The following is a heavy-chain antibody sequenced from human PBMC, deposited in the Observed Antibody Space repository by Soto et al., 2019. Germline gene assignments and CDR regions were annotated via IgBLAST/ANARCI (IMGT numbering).Heavy chain of an antibody. CDR2: TRNKAKSYTT. D-gene: IGHD4-17*01. Sequence: EVQLVESGGGLLQPGGFLRVSCAASGFTISDHYMDWVRQAPGKGLEWVGRTRNKAKSYTTDYAASVKGRFTISRDDSKNSLYLQMNSLKSEDTAVYYCARYDYGDVDYWGQGTLVTVSS. CDR1: GFTISDHY. V-gene: IGHV3-72*01. CDR3: ARYDYGDVDY. J-gene: IGHJ4*02.